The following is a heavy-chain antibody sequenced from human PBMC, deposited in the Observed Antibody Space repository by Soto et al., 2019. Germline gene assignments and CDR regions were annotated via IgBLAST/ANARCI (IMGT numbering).Heavy chain of an antibody. CDR1: GGTFSSYA. J-gene: IGHJ6*02. D-gene: IGHD3-3*01. CDR3: AREKELDEYYDFWSGPRYYYYGMDV. V-gene: IGHV1-69*13. Sequence: GASVKVSCKASGGTFSSYAISWVRQAPGQGLEWMEGIIPIFGTANYAQKFQGRVTITADESTSTAYMELSSLRSEDTAVYYCAREKELDEYYDFWSGPRYYYYGMDVWGQGTTVTVS. CDR2: IIPIFGTA.